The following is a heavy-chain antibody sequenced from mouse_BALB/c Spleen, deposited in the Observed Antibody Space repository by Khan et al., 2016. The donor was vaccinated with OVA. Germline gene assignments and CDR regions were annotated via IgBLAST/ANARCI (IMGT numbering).Heavy chain of an antibody. CDR3: SRRGLRWDFDY. Sequence: QVQLKQSGAELAKPGASVKMSCKASGYTFTNYWILWVKQRPGQGPEWIGYINPSTGYTEYNQNFKDKATLTADKSSSTAYMQLSSLTSEDSAVCYCSRRGLRWDFDYWGQGTTLTVSS. CDR1: GYTFTNYW. CDR2: INPSTGYT. D-gene: IGHD1-1*01. J-gene: IGHJ2*01. V-gene: IGHV1-7*01.